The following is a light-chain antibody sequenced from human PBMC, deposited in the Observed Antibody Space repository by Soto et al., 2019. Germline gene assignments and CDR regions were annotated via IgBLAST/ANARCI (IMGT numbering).Light chain of an antibody. V-gene: IGLV2-14*01. CDR2: DVS. Sequence: QSVLTQPASVSGSPGQSITNSCTGTSSDVGGYSYVSWYQQLPGKAPKLMIYDVSDRPSGVSNRFSGSKSGNTASLTISGLQAEDEADYYCSSYTSSSLYVFGTGTQLTVL. CDR3: SSYTSSSLYV. CDR1: SSDVGGYSY. J-gene: IGLJ1*01.